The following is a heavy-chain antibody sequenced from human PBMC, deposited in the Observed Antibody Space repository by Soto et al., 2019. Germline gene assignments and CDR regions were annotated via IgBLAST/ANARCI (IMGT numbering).Heavy chain of an antibody. Sequence: GGSLRLSCAASGFTFSSYSMNWVRQAPGKGLEWVSYISSSSSTIYYADSVKGRFTISRDNAKNSLYLQMNSLRDEDTAVYYCARAPPPDSSGYYYFDYWGQGTLVTVSS. CDR3: ARAPPPDSSGYYYFDY. CDR2: ISSSSSTI. V-gene: IGHV3-48*02. CDR1: GFTFSSYS. D-gene: IGHD3-22*01. J-gene: IGHJ4*02.